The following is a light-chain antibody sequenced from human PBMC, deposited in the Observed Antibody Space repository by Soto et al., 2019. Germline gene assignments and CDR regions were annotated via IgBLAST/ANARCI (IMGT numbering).Light chain of an antibody. V-gene: IGKV3-20*01. CDR2: GAS. Sequence: EVVLTQYTGTLSLSPGEGATLSCRASQSVSSSYLAWYQQKPGQAPRLLIYGASSRATGIPDRFSGSGSGTDFTLTISRLEPEDFAVYYCQQYGSSPITFGQGTLPEV. CDR3: QQYGSSPIT. CDR1: QSVSSSY. J-gene: IGKJ5*01.